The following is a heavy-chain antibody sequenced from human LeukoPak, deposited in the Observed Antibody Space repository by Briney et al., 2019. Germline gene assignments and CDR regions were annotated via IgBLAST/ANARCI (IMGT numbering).Heavy chain of an antibody. CDR1: GFTFDDYA. V-gene: IGHV3-9*01. Sequence: GRSLRLSCAASGFTFDDYAMHWVRQAPGKGLEWVSGISWNSGSIGYADSVKGRFTISRDNSKNTLYLQMNSLRAEDTAVYYCAKAERITMVRGVIITGAFDIWGQGTMVTVSS. CDR2: ISWNSGSI. J-gene: IGHJ3*02. D-gene: IGHD3-10*01. CDR3: AKAERITMVRGVIITGAFDI.